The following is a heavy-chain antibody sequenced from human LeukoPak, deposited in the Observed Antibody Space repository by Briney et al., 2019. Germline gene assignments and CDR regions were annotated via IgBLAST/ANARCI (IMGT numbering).Heavy chain of an antibody. D-gene: IGHD4-11*01. CDR3: ARDTVTLAGDLLDY. Sequence: PSQTLSLTCTVSGGSISTSGYYWTWIRQHPGKGLEWIGYIYYSGSTNYNPSLKSRVTISLDTSKNQFSLGLTSVTAADTAIYYCARDTVTLAGDLLDYWGRGTPVTVSS. V-gene: IGHV4-31*03. J-gene: IGHJ4*02. CDR1: GGSISTSGYY. CDR2: IYYSGST.